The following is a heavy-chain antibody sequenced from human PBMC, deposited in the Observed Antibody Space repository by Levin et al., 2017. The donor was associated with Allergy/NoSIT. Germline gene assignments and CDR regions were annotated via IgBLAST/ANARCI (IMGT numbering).Heavy chain of an antibody. CDR1: GFTLSRFW. CDR2: INEDGSEK. D-gene: IGHD3-22*01. V-gene: IGHV3-7*01. Sequence: PGGSLRLSCAASGFTLSRFWTTWVRQAPGKGLEWVTNINEDGSEKQYVASVKGRFTISRDYANNSVYLQMSSLRDDETAIYYCARDPYDIRGYGGYGAFDIWGQGTMVTVSS. CDR3: ARDPYDIRGYGGYGAFDI. J-gene: IGHJ3*02.